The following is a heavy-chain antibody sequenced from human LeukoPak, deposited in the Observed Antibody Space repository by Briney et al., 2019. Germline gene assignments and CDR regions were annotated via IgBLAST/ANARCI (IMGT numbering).Heavy chain of an antibody. CDR1: GFTFSSYW. CDR3: ATGRTFDY. Sequence: PGGSLSLSCAASGFTFSSYWMHWVRQAPGKGLVWVSRINSNGSSTSYADSVKGRFTISRDNAKNTLYLQMISLRTEDTAVYYCATGRTFDYCGQGTLVTVSS. CDR2: INSNGSST. J-gene: IGHJ4*02. V-gene: IGHV3-74*01.